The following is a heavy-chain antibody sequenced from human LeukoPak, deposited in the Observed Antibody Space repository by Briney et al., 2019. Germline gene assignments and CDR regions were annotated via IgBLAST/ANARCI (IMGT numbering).Heavy chain of an antibody. J-gene: IGHJ6*02. Sequence: GGTLRLSCAASGFTFSSFSMSWVRQAPGMGLEWVSSINISSTYADSVKGRFTISRDNAKNSLYLQMNSLRAEDTAVYYCVRAMMGAYYYYGMDVWGQGTSVTVSS. CDR2: INISST. D-gene: IGHD3-22*01. CDR1: GFTFSSFS. V-gene: IGHV3-21*01. CDR3: VRAMMGAYYYYGMDV.